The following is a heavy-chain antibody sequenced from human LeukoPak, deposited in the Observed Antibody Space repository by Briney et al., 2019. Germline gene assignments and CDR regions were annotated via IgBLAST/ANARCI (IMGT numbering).Heavy chain of an antibody. CDR3: ARVDLAWSDGSGYYRDWFDP. V-gene: IGHV1-18*01. CDR1: GYTFTSYG. J-gene: IGHJ5*02. D-gene: IGHD3-22*01. CDR2: IIAYNGNT. Sequence: ASVKVSCKASGYTFTSYGISWVRQAPGQGLEWTGWIIAYNGNTNYAQKLQGRVTMTTDTSTTAAYMELRSLRSDDTAVYYCARVDLAWSDGSGYYRDWFDPWGQGTLVTVSS.